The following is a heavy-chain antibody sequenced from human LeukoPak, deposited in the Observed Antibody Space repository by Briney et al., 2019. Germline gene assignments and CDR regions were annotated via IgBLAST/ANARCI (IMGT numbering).Heavy chain of an antibody. Sequence: PGGSLRLSCAASGFTFSSYGMSWVRQAPGKGLEWVSAISGSGGSTYYADSVKGRFTISRDNSKNTLYLQMNSLRAEDTAVYYCAKDPPRQQLDYYYYYMGVWGKGTTVTVSS. CDR2: ISGSGGST. D-gene: IGHD6-13*01. J-gene: IGHJ6*03. CDR3: AKDPPRQQLDYYYYYMGV. CDR1: GFTFSSYG. V-gene: IGHV3-23*01.